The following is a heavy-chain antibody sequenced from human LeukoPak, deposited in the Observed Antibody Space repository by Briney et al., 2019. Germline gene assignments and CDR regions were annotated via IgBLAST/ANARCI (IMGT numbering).Heavy chain of an antibody. CDR2: TYYRSKWYN. V-gene: IGHV6-1*01. Sequence: SQTLSLTCAISGDSVSSNSAAWNWIRQSPSRGLEWLGGTYYRSKWYNDYAVSMKSRITIDPDTSKSQFSLQVHSVTPEDTAVYYCARGRDDFGSSLDYWGQGTLVTVSS. CDR1: GDSVSSNSAA. J-gene: IGHJ4*02. D-gene: IGHD6-6*01. CDR3: ARGRDDFGSSLDY.